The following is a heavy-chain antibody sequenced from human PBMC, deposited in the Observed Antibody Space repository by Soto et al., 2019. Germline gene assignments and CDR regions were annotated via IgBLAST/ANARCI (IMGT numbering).Heavy chain of an antibody. CDR3: GNGGAYYGSGGSYFFDV. V-gene: IGHV3-23*01. Sequence: PGGSLRLSCAASGFTFSRYAINWVRQAPGKGLEWVSGVSADGVNIKYTDSVMGRFTISRDNSKSTVNLQMNSLRAEDTAVYYCGNGGAYYGSGGSYFFDVWGQGTTVTVSS. CDR2: VSADGVNI. D-gene: IGHD3-10*01. CDR1: GFTFSRYA. J-gene: IGHJ6*02.